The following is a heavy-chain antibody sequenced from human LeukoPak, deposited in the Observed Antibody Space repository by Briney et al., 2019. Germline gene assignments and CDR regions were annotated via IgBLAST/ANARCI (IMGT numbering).Heavy chain of an antibody. Sequence: ASVKVSCRASGGTFSSYAISWVRQAPGQGLEWMGGIIPIFGTANYAQKFQGRVTITADESTSTAYMELSSLRSEDTAVYYCAEYYDSSGYYSHWGQGTLVTVSS. CDR2: IIPIFGTA. D-gene: IGHD3-22*01. CDR3: AEYYDSSGYYSH. V-gene: IGHV1-69*13. J-gene: IGHJ4*02. CDR1: GGTFSSYA.